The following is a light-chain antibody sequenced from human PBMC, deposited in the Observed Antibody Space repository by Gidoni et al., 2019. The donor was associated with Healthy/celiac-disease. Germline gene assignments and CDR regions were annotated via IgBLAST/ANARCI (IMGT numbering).Light chain of an antibody. V-gene: IGKV4-1*01. Sequence: DIVMTQSPDSLAVSLGEWATINCKSSQSVLSSSNNKNYLAWYQQKPGQPPKLIIYLAATRESGVPDRFSGSGTGTDFTRTISSLQAEDVAVYYCQQYYSTPLTFGGGTKVEIK. CDR2: LAA. CDR3: QQYYSTPLT. J-gene: IGKJ4*01. CDR1: QSVLSSSNNKNY.